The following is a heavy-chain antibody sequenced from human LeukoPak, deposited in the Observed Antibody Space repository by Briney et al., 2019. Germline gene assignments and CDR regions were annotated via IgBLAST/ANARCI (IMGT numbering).Heavy chain of an antibody. CDR2: IKQDGSEK. CDR3: TRDLSHRGRGDP. J-gene: IGHJ5*02. CDR1: EFTFSNYW. V-gene: IGHV3-7*01. D-gene: IGHD3-10*01. Sequence: GGSLRLSCAASEFTFSNYWMSWVRQAPGKGLEWVANIKQDGSEKYSVDSVKGRFTISRDNAKNSLYLQMNSLRAEDTAVYYCTRDLSHRGRGDPWGQGTLVTVSS.